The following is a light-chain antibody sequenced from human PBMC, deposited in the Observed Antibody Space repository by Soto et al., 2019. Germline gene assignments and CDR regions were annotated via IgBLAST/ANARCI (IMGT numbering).Light chain of an antibody. CDR1: YGITNF. V-gene: IGKV1-39*01. Sequence: DIQMTHAPSSLFASVGAGVPITYRACYGITNFLNWYEQKQGKAHQRLIFGASTLQNGVPSRFSGSGSGTDFTLTISSLQPEDFATYYCQQGYSTPWTFGQGTKVEIK. CDR2: GAS. CDR3: QQGYSTPWT. J-gene: IGKJ1*01.